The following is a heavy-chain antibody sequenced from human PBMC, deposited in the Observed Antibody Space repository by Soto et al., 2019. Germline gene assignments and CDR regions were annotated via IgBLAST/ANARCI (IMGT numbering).Heavy chain of an antibody. CDR1: GGTFSSYT. CDR3: ARPDIVLVPAAAASYYYYGMDV. D-gene: IGHD2-2*01. CDR2: ISAYNGNT. J-gene: IGHJ6*02. Sequence: ASVKVSCKASGGTFSSYTISWVRQAPGQGLEWMGWISAYNGNTNYAQKLQGRVTMTTDTSTSTAYMELRSLRSDDTAVYYCARPDIVLVPAAAASYYYYGMDVWGQGTTVTVSS. V-gene: IGHV1-18*01.